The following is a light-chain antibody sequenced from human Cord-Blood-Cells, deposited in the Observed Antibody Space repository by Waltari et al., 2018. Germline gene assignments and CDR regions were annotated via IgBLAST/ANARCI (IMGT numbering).Light chain of an antibody. V-gene: IGLV2-11*02. Sequence: QSALTPARSVSGSPGQSVTISCPGTSSDGGGYHSVSWYQQHPGKAPKLMLYDGSKRPSVVPVRFSGSKSGNTASLTISGLQAEDEADYYCCSYAGSVVFGGGTKLTVL. J-gene: IGLJ2*01. CDR2: DGS. CDR3: CSYAGSVV. CDR1: SSDGGGYHS.